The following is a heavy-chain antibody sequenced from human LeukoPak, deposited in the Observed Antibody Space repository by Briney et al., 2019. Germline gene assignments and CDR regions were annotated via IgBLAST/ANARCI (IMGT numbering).Heavy chain of an antibody. CDR1: GYTFTTYG. D-gene: IGHD2-15*01. Sequence: GASVKVSCKTSGYTFTTYGISWLRQAPGQGLEWMGWISAHKGDTEYAQKFQGRVTMTRDTSTSTAYMELQSLTSDDTAVYYCARADIIVVAGATPVGSGFEYRGQGALITVS. J-gene: IGHJ4*02. V-gene: IGHV1-18*01. CDR2: ISAHKGDT. CDR3: ARADIIVVAGATPVGSGFEY.